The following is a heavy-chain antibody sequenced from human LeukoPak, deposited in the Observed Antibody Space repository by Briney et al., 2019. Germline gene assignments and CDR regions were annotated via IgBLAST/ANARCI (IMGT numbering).Heavy chain of an antibody. CDR1: GFTVSSNY. Sequence: GGSLRLSCAASGFTVSSNYMSWVRQAPGKGLEGVSVIYSGGSTYYADSVKGRFTISRDNSKNTLYLQMDSLRAEDTAVYYCARGSWSFYYFDYWGQGTLVTVSS. D-gene: IGHD3-16*02. J-gene: IGHJ4*02. CDR3: ARGSWSFYYFDY. CDR2: IYSGGST. V-gene: IGHV3-66*01.